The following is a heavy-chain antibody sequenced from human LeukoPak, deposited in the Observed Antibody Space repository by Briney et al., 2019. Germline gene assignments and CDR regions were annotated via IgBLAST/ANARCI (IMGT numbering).Heavy chain of an antibody. CDR2: IYTSGST. V-gene: IGHV4-61*02. CDR3: ASRYYDYVWGSYRSPFDY. D-gene: IGHD3-16*02. CDR1: GGSISGGSYY. Sequence: SETLSLTCTVSGGSISGGSYYWSWIRQPAGKGLEGIGRIYTSGSTNYNPSLKSRVTISVDTSKNQFSLKLSSVTAADTAVYYCASRYYDYVWGSYRSPFDYWGQGTLVTVSS. J-gene: IGHJ4*02.